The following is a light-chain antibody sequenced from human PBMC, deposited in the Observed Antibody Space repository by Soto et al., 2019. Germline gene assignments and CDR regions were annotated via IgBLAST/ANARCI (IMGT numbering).Light chain of an antibody. CDR1: KDITNY. V-gene: IGKV1-33*01. J-gene: IGKJ3*01. CDR2: GAS. CDR3: QHYGDFPFT. Sequence: DIQMTQSPSSLSASVGDRVTIICQASKDITNYLSWYQQKPGKAPKLLIYGASNLQTGVPSRFSGGGSGTDFTVTITLLQPDDMATYYCQHYGDFPFTFGPGTKVQI.